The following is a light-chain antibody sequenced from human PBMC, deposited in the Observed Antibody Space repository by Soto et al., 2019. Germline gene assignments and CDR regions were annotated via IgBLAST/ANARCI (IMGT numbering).Light chain of an antibody. CDR2: GAS. CDR3: QQYGSSLIT. J-gene: IGKJ5*01. V-gene: IGKV3-20*01. CDR1: QSVSSSY. Sequence: EIVLTQSPATLSLSPGERATLSCRASQSVSSSYLAWYQQKPGQAPRLLIYGASSRATGIPDRFSGSGSGTDFTLTISRLEPEDFAVYYCQQYGSSLITFG.